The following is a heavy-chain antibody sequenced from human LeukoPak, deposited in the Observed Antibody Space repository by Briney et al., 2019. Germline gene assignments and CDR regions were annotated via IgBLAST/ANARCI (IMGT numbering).Heavy chain of an antibody. J-gene: IGHJ4*02. Sequence: GGSLRLSCAASEFTFSRYAMHWVRQAPGKGLEWVAHINEDGSDKYYVDSVTGRFSISRDNTKNSLYLRMSSLRAEDTAVYYCATWSNAWEFDYWGQGTLVSVSS. CDR1: EFTFSRYA. CDR3: ATWSNAWEFDY. CDR2: INEDGSDK. V-gene: IGHV3-7*05. D-gene: IGHD1-26*01.